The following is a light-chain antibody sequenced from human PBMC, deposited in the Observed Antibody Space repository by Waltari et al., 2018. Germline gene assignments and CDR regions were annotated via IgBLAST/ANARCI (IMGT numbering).Light chain of an antibody. CDR1: QSISISY. CDR3: QHYGSASYT. Sequence: EIGLTQSTGTLSLSPGERATLSCRAGQSISISYLAWYQQTPGQAPRLPIYGASSRATGIPDRLSGSGSATDFTLTISSLEPEDFAVYYCQHYGSASYTVGQGTKL. J-gene: IGKJ2*01. V-gene: IGKV3-20*01. CDR2: GAS.